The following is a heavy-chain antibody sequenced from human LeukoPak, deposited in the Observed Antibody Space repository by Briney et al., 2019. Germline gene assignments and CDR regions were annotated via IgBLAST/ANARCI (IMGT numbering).Heavy chain of an antibody. D-gene: IGHD6-13*01. CDR2: FDPEDGET. CDR3: ATDRPSSSVDAFDI. CDR1: GYTLTELS. Sequence: GASVKVSCKVSGYTLTELSMHWVRQAPGKGLEWMGDFDPEDGETIYAQKFQGRVTMTEDTSTDTAYMELSSLRSEDTAVYYCATDRPSSSVDAFDIWGQGTMVTVSS. J-gene: IGHJ3*02. V-gene: IGHV1-24*01.